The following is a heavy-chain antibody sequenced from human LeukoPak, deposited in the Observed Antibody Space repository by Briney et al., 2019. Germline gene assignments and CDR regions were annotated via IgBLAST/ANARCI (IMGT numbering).Heavy chain of an antibody. Sequence: SGPALVNPTQTLTLTCTFSGFSLSTLDRWGSRSRPPSGKALEWLARINLDDDKYYTTSLKTRITISKDTSKNQVVLTMTNMDPVDTATYYCARTAVAYFDYWGQGALVTVSS. D-gene: IGHD6-19*01. CDR3: ARTAVAYFDY. CDR1: GFSLSTLDRW. V-gene: IGHV2-70*11. CDR2: INLDDDK. J-gene: IGHJ4*02.